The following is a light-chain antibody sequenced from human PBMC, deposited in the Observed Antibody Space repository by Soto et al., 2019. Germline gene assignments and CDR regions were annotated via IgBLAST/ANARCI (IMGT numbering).Light chain of an antibody. CDR2: EVS. J-gene: IGLJ1*01. CDR3: SSYAGSNNLYV. CDR1: SSDVGGYNY. V-gene: IGLV2-8*01. Sequence: QSVLTQPPSASGSPGQSVTISCTGTSSDVGGYNYVSWYQQHPGKAPKLMIYEVSKRPSGVPDRFSGSKSGNTASLTVSGLQAEEEADYYCSSYAGSNNLYVFGTGTKLTVL.